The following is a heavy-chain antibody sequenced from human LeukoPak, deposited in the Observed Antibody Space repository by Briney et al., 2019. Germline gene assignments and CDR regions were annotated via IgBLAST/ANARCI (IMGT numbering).Heavy chain of an antibody. CDR3: ARGRVGATGVDY. CDR1: GFTFDDYG. D-gene: IGHD1-26*01. Sequence: GGSLRLSCAASGFTFDDYGMSWVRQAPGKGLEWVSGINWNGGSTGYADSVKGRFTISRDNAKNSPYLQMNSLRAEDTALYYCARGRVGATGVDYWGQGTLVTVSS. J-gene: IGHJ4*02. CDR2: INWNGGST. V-gene: IGHV3-20*04.